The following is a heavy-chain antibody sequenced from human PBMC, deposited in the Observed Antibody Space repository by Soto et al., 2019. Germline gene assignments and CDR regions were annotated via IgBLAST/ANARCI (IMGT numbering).Heavy chain of an antibody. Sequence: GASVKVSCKASGGTFSSYAISWVRQAPGQGLEWMGGIIPIFGTANYAQKFQGRVTITADESTSTAYMELSSLRSEDTAVYYCARLLSGYDGVTTDDYWGQGTLVTVSS. CDR2: IIPIFGTA. V-gene: IGHV1-69*13. CDR1: GGTFSSYA. CDR3: ARLLSGYDGVTTDDY. J-gene: IGHJ4*02. D-gene: IGHD5-12*01.